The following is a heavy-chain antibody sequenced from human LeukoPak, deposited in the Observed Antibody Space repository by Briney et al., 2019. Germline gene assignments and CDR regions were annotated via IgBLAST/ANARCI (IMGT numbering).Heavy chain of an antibody. J-gene: IGHJ4*02. D-gene: IGHD6-13*01. Sequence: GGSLRLSCAASGFTFSSFTMNWVRQAPGKGLEWVSYITSSSGTMYYADSVRGRFTISRDNAKNSLYLQMNSLRAEDTAVYYCARGFLKYSSSPYYFDYWGQGTLVTVSS. CDR3: ARGFLKYSSSPYYFDY. CDR1: GFTFSSFT. V-gene: IGHV3-48*01. CDR2: ITSSSGTM.